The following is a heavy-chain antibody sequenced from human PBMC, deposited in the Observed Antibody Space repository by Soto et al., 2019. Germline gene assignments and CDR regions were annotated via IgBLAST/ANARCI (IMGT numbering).Heavy chain of an antibody. D-gene: IGHD3-9*01. Sequence: EVQLVESGGGLVKPGGSLRLSCAASGFTFSNAWMNWVRQAPGKGLEWVGRIKSKTAGGTADYAAAVKGRFTISRDDSKNTLFLQVNSLKTEDTAVYFCTTDPALFYFFDYWGQGTLVTVSS. CDR3: TTDPALFYFFDY. V-gene: IGHV3-15*07. J-gene: IGHJ4*02. CDR1: GFTFSNAW. CDR2: IKSKTAGGTA.